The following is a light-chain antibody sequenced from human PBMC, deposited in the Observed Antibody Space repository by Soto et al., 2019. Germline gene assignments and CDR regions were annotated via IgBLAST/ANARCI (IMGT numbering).Light chain of an antibody. CDR3: QQYGDMWT. Sequence: EIVVTQSPATLSGSPGERVTLSCRASQFVSSRLAWYQQRPGQVPRLLIHGASRRATGIPDRFSGSGSGTDFTLTINRLEPEDFAVYFCQQYGDMWTFGQGTKVEIK. CDR1: QFVSSR. V-gene: IGKV3-20*01. J-gene: IGKJ1*01. CDR2: GAS.